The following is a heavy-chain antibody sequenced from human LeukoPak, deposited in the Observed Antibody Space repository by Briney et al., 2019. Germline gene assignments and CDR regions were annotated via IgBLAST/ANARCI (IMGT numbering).Heavy chain of an antibody. CDR3: ARDSAIQLWGGYYYYMDV. J-gene: IGHJ6*03. CDR1: GGSFSSYY. CDR2: IYTSGST. Sequence: SETLSLTCAVYGGSFSSYYWSWLRQPAGKGLEWIGRIYTSGSTNYNPSLKSRVSMSVDTSKNQFSLKLSSVTAADTAVYYCARDSAIQLWGGYYYYMDVWGKGTTVTVSS. D-gene: IGHD5-18*01. V-gene: IGHV4-4*07.